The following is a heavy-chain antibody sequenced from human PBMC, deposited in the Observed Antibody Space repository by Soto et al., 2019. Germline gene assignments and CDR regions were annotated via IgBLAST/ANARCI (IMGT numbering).Heavy chain of an antibody. CDR2: IYYSGST. CDR3: ARRRDYYYYGMDV. CDR1: GGSISSSSYY. Sequence: QLQLQESGPGLVKPSETLSLTCTVSGGSISSSSYYWGWIRQPPGKGLEWIGSIYYSGSTYYNPSLKSRVTISGDTSQNQFSLKLSSVTAAATAVDYCARRRDYYYYGMDVWGQGTTVTVSS. J-gene: IGHJ6*02. V-gene: IGHV4-39*01.